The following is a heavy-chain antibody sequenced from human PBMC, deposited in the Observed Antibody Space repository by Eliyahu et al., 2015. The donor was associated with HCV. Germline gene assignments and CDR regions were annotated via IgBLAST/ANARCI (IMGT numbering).Heavy chain of an antibody. CDR2: INPSGGST. J-gene: IGHJ6*03. V-gene: IGHV1-46*03. CDR1: GYTFTSYY. D-gene: IGHD2-2*02. Sequence: QVQLVQSGAEVKKPGASVKVSCKASGYTFTSYYXHWVRQAPGQGLEWXGIINPSGGSTSYAQKFQGRVTMTRDTSTSTVYMELSSLRSEDTAVYYCARGSGYCSSTSCYRYYYMDVWGKGTTVTVSS. CDR3: ARGSGYCSSTSCYRYYYMDV.